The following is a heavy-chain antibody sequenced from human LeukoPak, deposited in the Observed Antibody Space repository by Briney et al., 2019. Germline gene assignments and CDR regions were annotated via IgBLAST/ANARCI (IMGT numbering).Heavy chain of an antibody. CDR1: GFTFSSYS. J-gene: IGHJ4*02. CDR3: ARGGSDSGYDDFDY. V-gene: IGHV3-21*01. CDR2: ISSSSSSYI. D-gene: IGHD5-12*01. Sequence: PGGSLRLSCAASGFTFSSYSMNWVRQAPGKGLEWVSSISSSSSSYIYYADSVKGRFTISRDNAKNSLYLQMNSLRAEDTAVYYCARGGSDSGYDDFDYWGQGTLVTVSS.